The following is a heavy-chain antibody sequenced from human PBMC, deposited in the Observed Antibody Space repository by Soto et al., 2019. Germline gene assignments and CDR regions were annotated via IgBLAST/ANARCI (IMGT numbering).Heavy chain of an antibody. V-gene: IGHV2-5*02. CDR2: IYWDDDK. J-gene: IGHJ4*02. CDR1: GFSFTTSGVG. CDR3: ARRRYSGSYLDY. D-gene: IGHD1-26*01. Sequence: QITLKESAPTLVKPTQTLTLTCTFSGFSFTTSGVGVGWIRQPPGKALEWVALIYWDDDKRYSPSLKSRLTIPKDPSHNQVVRTRTDMDPVDTATYYCARRRYSGSYLDYWGQGTLVTVSS.